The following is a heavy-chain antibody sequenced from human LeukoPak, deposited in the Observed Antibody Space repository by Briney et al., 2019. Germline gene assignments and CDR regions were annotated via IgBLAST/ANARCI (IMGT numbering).Heavy chain of an antibody. Sequence: GSSVKVSCKASGGPFSSYAISWVRQAPGQGLEWMGRIIPIFGTANYAQKFQGRVTITTDESTSTAYMELSSLRSEDTAVYYCAREGGYYGSGSYNWFDPWGQGTLVTVSS. V-gene: IGHV1-69*05. J-gene: IGHJ5*02. CDR1: GGPFSSYA. D-gene: IGHD3-10*01. CDR2: IIPIFGTA. CDR3: AREGGYYGSGSYNWFDP.